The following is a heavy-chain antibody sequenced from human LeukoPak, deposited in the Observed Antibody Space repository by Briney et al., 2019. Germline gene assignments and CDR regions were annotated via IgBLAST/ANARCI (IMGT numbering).Heavy chain of an antibody. CDR1: GGSFSGYY. V-gene: IGHV4-34*01. CDR3: ARVSPDYDFWSGYYDYGMDV. CDR2: INHSGST. J-gene: IGHJ6*02. Sequence: SETLSLTCAVYGGSFSGYYWSWIRQPPGKGLEWIGEINHSGSTNYNPSLKSRVTISVDTSKNQFSLKLSSVTAADTAVYYCARVSPDYDFWSGYYDYGMDVWGQGTTVTVSS. D-gene: IGHD3-3*01.